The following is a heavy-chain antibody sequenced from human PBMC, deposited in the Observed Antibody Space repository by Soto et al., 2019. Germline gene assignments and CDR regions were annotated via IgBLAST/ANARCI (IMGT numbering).Heavy chain of an antibody. CDR2: SYYSGNT. J-gene: IGHJ4*02. CDR1: GGSINSGGYY. V-gene: IGHV4-31*03. D-gene: IGHD6-19*01. Sequence: QVQLQESGPGLVKPSQTLSLTCTVSGGSINSGGYYWSWIRQHPGKGLGWIGYSYYSGNTYYNPSPKSRVTISVATSKTQFSLKLSSVTAADTAFYSCATMGAAGYFDYWGQGTLVTVSS. CDR3: ATMGAAGYFDY.